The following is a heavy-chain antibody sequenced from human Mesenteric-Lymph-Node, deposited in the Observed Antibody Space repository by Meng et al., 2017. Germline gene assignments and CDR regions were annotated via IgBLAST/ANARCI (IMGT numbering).Heavy chain of an antibody. J-gene: IGHJ6*02. V-gene: IGHV3-74*01. D-gene: IGHD2-21*02. CDR1: GFTFSSYW. CDR3: ASGCGGDCFNHYHYYGMDV. CDR2: INNEGSST. Sequence: GGSLRLSCAASGFTFSSYWMHWVRQAPGKGLVWVSRINNEGSSTSYADSVKGRFTISRDNAKNTLYLQMNSLRAEDTAVYYCASGCGGDCFNHYHYYGMDVWGQGTMVTVSS.